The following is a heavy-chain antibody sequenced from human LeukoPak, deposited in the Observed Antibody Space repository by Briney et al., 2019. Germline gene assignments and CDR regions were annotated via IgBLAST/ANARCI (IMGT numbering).Heavy chain of an antibody. Sequence: SETLSLTCTVSGGSISSSSYYWGWIRQPPGKGLEWIGSIYYSGSTYYNPSLKSRVTISVDTSKNQFSLKLASVTAADTAIYYCAKGAGGFSYYNWFDPWGQGTLVTVSS. CDR2: IYYSGST. J-gene: IGHJ5*02. CDR1: GGSISSSSYY. D-gene: IGHD5-18*01. CDR3: AKGAGGFSYYNWFDP. V-gene: IGHV4-39*07.